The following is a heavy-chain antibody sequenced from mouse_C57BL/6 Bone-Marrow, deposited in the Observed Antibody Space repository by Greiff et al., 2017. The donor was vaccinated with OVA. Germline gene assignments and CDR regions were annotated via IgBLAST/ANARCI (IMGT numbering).Heavy chain of an antibody. CDR3: ARGRGGYYFGD. V-gene: IGHV1-52*01. CDR2: IDPSDSDT. CDR1: GYTFTSYW. Sequence: QVQLQQPGAELVRPGSSVKLSCKASGYTFTSYWMHWVKQRPRQGLEWIGNIDPSDSDTHYNQKFKDKATLTVDKSSSTDYMQLSSLTSEDSAVDYCARGRGGYYFGDWGQGTTLTVSS. J-gene: IGHJ2*01.